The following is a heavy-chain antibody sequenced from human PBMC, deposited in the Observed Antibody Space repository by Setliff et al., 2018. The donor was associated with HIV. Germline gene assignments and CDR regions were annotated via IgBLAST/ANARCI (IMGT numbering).Heavy chain of an antibody. V-gene: IGHV3-74*01. J-gene: IGHJ4*02. CDR1: GFTFEKYW. Sequence: GGSLRLSCAASGFTFEKYWMHWVRQAPGKGLVWVSRVNSDGSSKTYADSVKGRFTISRDNAKNTLYLQMDSLRVEDTGVYYCHSGYDTEEQSYFDYWGQGTLVTVSS. D-gene: IGHD5-12*01. CDR2: VNSDGSSK. CDR3: HSGYDTEEQSYFDY.